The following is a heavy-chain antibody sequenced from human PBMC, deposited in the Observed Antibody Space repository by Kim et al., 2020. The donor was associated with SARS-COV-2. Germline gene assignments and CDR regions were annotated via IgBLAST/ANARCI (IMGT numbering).Heavy chain of an antibody. Sequence: ASVKVSCKASGYTFTGLYMHWVRQAPGQGLEWMGRINPNSGVTTYAQKFQGRVTMTRATTVTTAYMELTSLRSDDTDVYYCARDREPYCSGGTCFGMDVW. V-gene: IGHV1-2*05. CDR3: ARDREPYCSGGTCFGMDV. CDR2: INPNSGVT. CDR1: GYTFTGLY. J-gene: IGHJ6*01. D-gene: IGHD2-15*01.